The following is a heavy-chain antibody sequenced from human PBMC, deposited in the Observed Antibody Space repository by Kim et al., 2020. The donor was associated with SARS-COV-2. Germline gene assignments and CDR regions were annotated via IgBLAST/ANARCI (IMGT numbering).Heavy chain of an antibody. Sequence: GGSLRLSCAASGFTFRSYAMHWVRQAPGRGLEWVAVISDDGNNKYYADSLKGRFAISRDNSKNTLYLQMSSLRAEDTAVYYCARDLGRGKVSLWFGESTGLDPWGQGTLVTVSS. CDR3: ARDLGRGKVSLWFGESTGLDP. D-gene: IGHD3-10*01. V-gene: IGHV3-30*09. J-gene: IGHJ5*02. CDR1: GFTFRSYA. CDR2: ISDDGNNK.